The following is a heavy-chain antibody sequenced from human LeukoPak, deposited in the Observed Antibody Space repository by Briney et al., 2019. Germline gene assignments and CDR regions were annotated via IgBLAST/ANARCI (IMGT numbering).Heavy chain of an antibody. CDR1: GFTFSNYW. D-gene: IGHD2-15*01. J-gene: IGHJ4*02. V-gene: IGHV3-7*01. CDR2: IKQDGSEK. CDR3: RRELQIDY. Sequence: GGSLRLSCAASGFTFSNYWMTWVRQAPGQGLEWVANIKQDGSEKHYVDSVKGRFTISRDNAKNSLYLQMNSLRAEDTAVYCGRRELQIDYWGQGTLVTVSS.